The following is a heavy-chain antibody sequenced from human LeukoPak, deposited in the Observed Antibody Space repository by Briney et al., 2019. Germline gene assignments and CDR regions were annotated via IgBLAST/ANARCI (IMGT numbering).Heavy chain of an antibody. D-gene: IGHD6-19*01. CDR2: IKQDGSEK. CDR3: ARQIGWRDAFDI. J-gene: IGHJ3*02. CDR1: GFTFSRSA. V-gene: IGHV3-7*01. Sequence: GGSLRLSCEVSGFTFSRSAMSWVRQAPGKGLEWVASIKQDGSEKYYVDSVKGRFTISRDNAKNSLYLQMNSLRAEDTAVCYCARQIGWRDAFDIWGQGTMVTVSS.